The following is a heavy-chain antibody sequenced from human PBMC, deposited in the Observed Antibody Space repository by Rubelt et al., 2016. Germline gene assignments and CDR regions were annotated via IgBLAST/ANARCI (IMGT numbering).Heavy chain of an antibody. Sequence: QVQLQQWGAGLLKPSETLSLTCAVYGGSFSGYYWSWIRQPPGKGLEWIGEINHRGSTNYNPSLKSRVTISVDTSMNQFTLKLTCGTAADTAVYYCVKVETSLAHYGMDVWGQGTTVTVSS. J-gene: IGHJ6*02. CDR3: VKVETSLAHYGMDV. D-gene: IGHD4-23*01. V-gene: IGHV4-34*01. CDR2: INHRGST. CDR1: GGSFSGYY.